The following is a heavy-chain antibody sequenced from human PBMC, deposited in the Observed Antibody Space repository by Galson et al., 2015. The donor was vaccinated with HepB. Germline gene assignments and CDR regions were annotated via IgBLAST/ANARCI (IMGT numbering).Heavy chain of an antibody. CDR2: ISSSSSYT. J-gene: IGHJ4*02. V-gene: IGHV3-11*05. CDR3: ARVSGRDGYNYMHFYDY. D-gene: IGHD5-24*01. Sequence: SLRLSCAASGFTFSDYYMSWLRQAPGKGLEWVSYISSSSSYTNYADSVKGRFTISRDNAKNSLYLQMNSLRAEDTAVYYCARVSGRDGYNYMHFYDYWGQGTLVTVSS. CDR1: GFTFSDYY.